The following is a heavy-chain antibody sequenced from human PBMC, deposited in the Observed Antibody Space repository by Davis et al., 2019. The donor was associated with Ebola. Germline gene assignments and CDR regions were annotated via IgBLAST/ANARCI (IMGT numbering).Heavy chain of an antibody. J-gene: IGHJ4*02. CDR3: ARGYYSSGWYSI. D-gene: IGHD6-19*01. V-gene: IGHV4-30-4*01. CDR2: IYYSGST. Sequence: LRLSCTVSGGSISSGDYYWSWIRQPPGKGLEWIGYIYYSGSTYYNPSLKSRVTISVDTSKNQFSLKLSSVTAADTAVYYCARGYYSSGWYSIWGQGTLVTVSS. CDR1: GGSISSGDYY.